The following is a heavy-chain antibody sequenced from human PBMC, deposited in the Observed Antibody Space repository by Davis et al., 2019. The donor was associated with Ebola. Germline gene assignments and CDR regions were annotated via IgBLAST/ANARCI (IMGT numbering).Heavy chain of an antibody. CDR3: AKDFSSVVVPAAIYYYGMDV. CDR1: GFTFSSYG. V-gene: IGHV3-30*02. Sequence: GGSLRLSCAASGFTFSSYGMHWVRQAPGKGLEWVAVIWYDGSNKYYADSVKGRFTISRDNSKNTLYLQMNSLRAEDTAVYYCAKDFSSVVVPAAIYYYGMDVWGQGTTVTVSS. D-gene: IGHD2-2*01. CDR2: IWYDGSNK. J-gene: IGHJ6*02.